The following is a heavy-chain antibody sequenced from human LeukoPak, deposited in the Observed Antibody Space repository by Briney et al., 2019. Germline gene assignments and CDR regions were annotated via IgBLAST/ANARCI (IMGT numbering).Heavy chain of an antibody. J-gene: IGHJ5*02. CDR2: ISSSGSTI. Sequence: GGSLRLSCSASGFTFSSYWMSWVRQAPGKGLEWVSYISSSGSTIYYADSVKGRFTISRDNAKNSLYLQMNSLRAEDTAVYYCARAHVLLWFGESQNWFDPWGQGTLVTVSS. CDR3: ARAHVLLWFGESQNWFDP. D-gene: IGHD3-10*01. V-gene: IGHV3-48*04. CDR1: GFTFSSYW.